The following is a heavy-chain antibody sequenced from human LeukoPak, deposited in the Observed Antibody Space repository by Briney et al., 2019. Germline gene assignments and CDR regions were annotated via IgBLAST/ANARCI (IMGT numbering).Heavy chain of an antibody. V-gene: IGHV3-30*03. CDR2: ISYDGRNK. CDR1: GFTFSSYG. CDR3: ARELAAQVRWFDP. D-gene: IGHD6-6*01. Sequence: GGSLRLSCAASGFTFSSYGMHWVRQAPGKGLEWVAVISYDGRNKYYADSVKGRFTISRDNSKNTLYLQMNSLRAEDTAVYYCARELAAQVRWFDPWSQGTLVTVSS. J-gene: IGHJ5*02.